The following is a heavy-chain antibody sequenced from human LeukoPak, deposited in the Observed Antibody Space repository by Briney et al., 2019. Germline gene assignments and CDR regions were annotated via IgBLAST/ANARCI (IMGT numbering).Heavy chain of an antibody. CDR3: ARDGRWLQPGAFDI. Sequence: GGSLRLSCAASGFTFSSHWMNWVRQAPGKGLVWVSRIDSDGSSTTYVDSVKGRFTISRDNAKNTLYLQMNSLRAEDTAVYYCARDGRWLQPGAFDIWGQGTMVTVSS. D-gene: IGHD5-24*01. CDR1: GFTFSSHW. J-gene: IGHJ3*02. CDR2: IDSDGSST. V-gene: IGHV3-74*01.